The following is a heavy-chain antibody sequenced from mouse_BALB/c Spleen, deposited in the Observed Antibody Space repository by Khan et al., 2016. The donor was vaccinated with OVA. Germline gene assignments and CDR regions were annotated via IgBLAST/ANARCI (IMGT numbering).Heavy chain of an antibody. CDR3: ARVGYNGTMDS. CDR1: GYTFSNNG. D-gene: IGHD2-14*01. Sequence: QIQLVQSGPELKKPGETVKISCKASGYTFSNNGMNWVKQTPGKGLKWMGWINTYTGDPTYADDFKGRFAFSLDTSADTAYLQINNLKNEDTATYYCARVGYNGTMDSWGQGTSVTVSS. V-gene: IGHV9-3-1*01. J-gene: IGHJ4*01. CDR2: INTYTGDP.